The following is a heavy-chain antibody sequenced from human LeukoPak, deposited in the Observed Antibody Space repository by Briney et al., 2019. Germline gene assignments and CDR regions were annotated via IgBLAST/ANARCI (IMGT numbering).Heavy chain of an antibody. CDR2: IIPIFGTA. J-gene: IGHJ3*02. CDR3: ARDPQYYDFWSGYYPWAFDI. V-gene: IGHV1-69*01. CDR1: GGTFSSYA. D-gene: IGHD3-3*01. Sequence: ASVKVSCKASGGTFSSYAISWVRPAPGQGLEWMGGIIPIFGTANYAQKFQGRVTITADESTSTAYMELSSLRSEDTAVYYCARDPQYYDFWSGYYPWAFDIWGQGTMVTVSS.